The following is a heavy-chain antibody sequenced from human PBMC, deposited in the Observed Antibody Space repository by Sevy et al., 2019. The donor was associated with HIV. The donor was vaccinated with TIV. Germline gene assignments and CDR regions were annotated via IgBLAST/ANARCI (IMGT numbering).Heavy chain of an antibody. D-gene: IGHD6-25*01. CDR3: ASTVTVAGIATGAFDI. CDR2: IYPGYSDT. V-gene: IGHV5-51*01. Sequence: GESLKISCKGSGYSFTSYWIGWGRQRPGKGLGWRGIIYPGYSDTRFSPSFQGQVTRSADKSISTAYLQWSSLKASDTAMYYCASTVTVAGIATGAFDIWGQGTMVTVSS. CDR1: GYSFTSYW. J-gene: IGHJ3*02.